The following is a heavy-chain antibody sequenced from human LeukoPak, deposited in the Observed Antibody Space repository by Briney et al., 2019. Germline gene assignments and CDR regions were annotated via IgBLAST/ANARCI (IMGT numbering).Heavy chain of an antibody. V-gene: IGHV1-18*01. D-gene: IGHD6-6*01. CDR1: GFTFVNYG. CDR3: ARSSSSSSYYYYYYMDV. J-gene: IGHJ6*03. Sequence: ASVKVSCEASGFTFVNYGFTWVRQAPGQGLEWMGWIANNGNTNYAQHLQGRVTLTTDLTTSTAYMELRSLRSGDTAVYYCARSSSSSSYYYYYYMDVWGKGTTVTVSS. CDR2: IANNGNT.